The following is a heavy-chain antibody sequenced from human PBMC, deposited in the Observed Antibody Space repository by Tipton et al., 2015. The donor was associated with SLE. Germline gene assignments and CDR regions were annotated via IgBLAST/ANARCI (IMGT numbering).Heavy chain of an antibody. CDR3: ARDRVVGAEGGGCYLDH. CDR2: TYRGGTS. J-gene: IGHJ4*02. CDR1: GFSFSSHA. D-gene: IGHD2-15*01. Sequence: SLRLSCAASGFSFSSHAISWVRQAPGKGLEWVSVTYRGGTSYDVDSVRGRFTSSRDDSKNTLFLQMDSLTPEDTAVYYCARDRVVGAEGGGCYLDHWGQRPLVTVSS. V-gene: IGHV3-23*03.